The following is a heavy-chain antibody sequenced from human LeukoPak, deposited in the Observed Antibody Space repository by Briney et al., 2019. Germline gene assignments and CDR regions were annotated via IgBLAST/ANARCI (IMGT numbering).Heavy chain of an antibody. D-gene: IGHD6-13*01. V-gene: IGHV1-2*02. J-gene: IGHJ4*02. CDR1: GYTFTGYY. CDR2: NNPNSGGT. CDR3: ATHSIAAVGFDY. Sequence: GASVKVSCKASGYTFTGYYMHWVRQAPGQGLEWMGWNNPNSGGTNYAQKFQGRVTMTRDTSISTAYMELSRLRSDDTAVYYCATHSIAAVGFDYWGQGTLVTVSS.